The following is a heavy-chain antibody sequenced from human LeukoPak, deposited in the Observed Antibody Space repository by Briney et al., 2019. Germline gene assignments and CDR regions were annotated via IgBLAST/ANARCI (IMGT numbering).Heavy chain of an antibody. J-gene: IGHJ5*02. Sequence: SVKVSCKASGGTFSSYAISWVRQAPGQGLEWMGGIIPIFGTANYAQKFQGRVTITADESTSTAYMELSSLRSEDTAVYYGARAFRPYYYDSSGYYFNWFDPWGQGTLVTVSS. CDR2: IIPIFGTA. V-gene: IGHV1-69*13. CDR1: GGTFSSYA. CDR3: ARAFRPYYYDSSGYYFNWFDP. D-gene: IGHD3-22*01.